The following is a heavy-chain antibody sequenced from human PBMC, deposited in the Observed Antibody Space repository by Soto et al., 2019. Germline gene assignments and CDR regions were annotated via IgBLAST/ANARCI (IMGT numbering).Heavy chain of an antibody. CDR3: AVLIAAADYYFDY. D-gene: IGHD6-13*01. CDR2: MNPNSGNT. J-gene: IGHJ4*02. Sequence: ASVKVSCKASGYTFTSYDINWVRQATGQGLEWMGWMNPNSGNTGYAQKFQGRVTITRDMSTSIAYMELSSLRSEDTAVYYCAVLIAAADYYFDYWGQGTLVTVSS. CDR1: GYTFTSYD. V-gene: IGHV1-8*01.